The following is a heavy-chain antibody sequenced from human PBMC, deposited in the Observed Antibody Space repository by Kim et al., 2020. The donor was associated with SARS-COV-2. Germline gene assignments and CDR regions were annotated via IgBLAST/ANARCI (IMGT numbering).Heavy chain of an antibody. V-gene: IGHV1-2*02. J-gene: IGHJ4*02. D-gene: IGHD6-19*01. Sequence: ASVKVSCKASGYTFTGYYMHWVRQAPGQGLEWMGWINPNSGGTNYAQKFQGRVTMTRDTSISTAYMELSRLRSDDTAVYYCARDALGPGKYSSGWYGTEQFFDYWGQGTLVTVSS. CDR1: GYTFTGYY. CDR3: ARDALGPGKYSSGWYGTEQFFDY. CDR2: INPNSGGT.